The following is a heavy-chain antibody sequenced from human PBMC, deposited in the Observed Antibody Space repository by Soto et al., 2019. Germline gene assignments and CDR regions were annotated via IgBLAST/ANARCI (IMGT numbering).Heavy chain of an antibody. CDR2: ISGSGGST. CDR1: EFTFSSYA. Sequence: PGRSLRLSYAASEFTFSSYAMSWVRQAPGKGLEWVSAISGSGGSTYYADSVKGRFTISRDNSKNTLYLQMNSLRAEDTAVYYCAKAFRFLEWLFGPWFDPWGQGTLVTVSS. CDR3: AKAFRFLEWLFGPWFDP. D-gene: IGHD3-3*01. V-gene: IGHV3-23*01. J-gene: IGHJ5*02.